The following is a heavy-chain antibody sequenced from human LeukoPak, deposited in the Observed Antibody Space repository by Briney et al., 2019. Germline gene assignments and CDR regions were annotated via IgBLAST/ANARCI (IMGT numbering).Heavy chain of an antibody. CDR2: ISAYNGNT. J-gene: IGHJ4*02. CDR1: GYTFTSYG. D-gene: IGHD3-9*01. Sequence: ASVKVSCKASGYTFTSYGISWVRQAPGQGLEWMGWISAYNGNTNYAQKLQGRVTMTTDTSTSTAYMELRSPRSDDTAVYYCARGDILTGYSPFDYWGQGTLVTVSS. CDR3: ARGDILTGYSPFDY. V-gene: IGHV1-18*01.